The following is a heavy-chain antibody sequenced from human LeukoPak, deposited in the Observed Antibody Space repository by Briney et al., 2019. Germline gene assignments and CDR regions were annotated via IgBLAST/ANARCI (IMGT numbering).Heavy chain of an antibody. CDR2: IYTSGST. CDR1: GGSISSGSYY. D-gene: IGHD6-19*01. Sequence: SETLSLTCTASGGSISSGSYYWSWIRQPAGKGLEWNGRIYTSGSTNYNPSLKSRVTISVDTSKNQVSLKLSSVTAADTAVYYCAGSPIAVAGTRGGDYWGQGTLVTVSS. J-gene: IGHJ4*02. CDR3: AGSPIAVAGTRGGDY. V-gene: IGHV4-61*02.